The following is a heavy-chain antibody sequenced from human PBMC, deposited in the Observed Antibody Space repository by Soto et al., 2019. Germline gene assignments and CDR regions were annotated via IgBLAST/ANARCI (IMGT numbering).Heavy chain of an antibody. CDR2: IYYDGTP. V-gene: IGHV4-39*02. CDR1: GGSISTDSYN. Sequence: QLQLQESGPGLVKPSETLSLTCSVSGGSISTDSYNWDWIRQSPGKGLEWIGTIYYDGTPSYNPCLKSQVTISVDTSRNHFSLKVKSVTAADTAMYYCARFFGNAFDVWGQGTMVKVSS. D-gene: IGHD3-3*01. J-gene: IGHJ3*01. CDR3: ARFFGNAFDV.